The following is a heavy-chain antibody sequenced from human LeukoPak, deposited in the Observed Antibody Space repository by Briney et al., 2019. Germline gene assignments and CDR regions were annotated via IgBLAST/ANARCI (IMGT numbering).Heavy chain of an antibody. J-gene: IGHJ4*02. CDR1: GFTFRSYA. CDR2: ISGSGTST. CDR3: AKLPTGYDLDY. D-gene: IGHD3-9*01. Sequence: GGSLRLSCAASGFTFRSYAMSWVRQAPGKGLEWVSVISGSGTSTYYADSVKGRFTISRDNAKNSLYLQMNSLRAEDTALYYCAKLPTGYDLDYWGQGTLVTVSS. V-gene: IGHV3-23*01.